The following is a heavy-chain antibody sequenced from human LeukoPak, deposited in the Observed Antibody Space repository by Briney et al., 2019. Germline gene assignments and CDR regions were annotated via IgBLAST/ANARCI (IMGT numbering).Heavy chain of an antibody. CDR1: GGSINNYY. Sequence: KPSETLSLTCTVSGGSINNYYWSWIRQPPGKGLEWIGYIYYSGSTNYNPSLKSRVTISVDTSKNQFSLKLSSVTAADTAVYYCARSRSGYSVSYPIDYWGQGTLVTVSS. CDR2: IYYSGST. CDR3: ARSRSGYSVSYPIDY. J-gene: IGHJ4*02. V-gene: IGHV4-59*01. D-gene: IGHD1-26*01.